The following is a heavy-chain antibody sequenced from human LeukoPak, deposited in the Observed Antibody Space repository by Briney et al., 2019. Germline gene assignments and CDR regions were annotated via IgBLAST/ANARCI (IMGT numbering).Heavy chain of an antibody. Sequence: SVKVSCKASGGTFSSDAISWVRQAPGQGLEWMGGIIPIFGTANYAQKFQGRVTITADKSTSTAYMELSCLRSEDTAVYYCARRSSPWYFDYWGQGTLVTVSS. V-gene: IGHV1-69*06. CDR1: GGTFSSDA. D-gene: IGHD6-6*01. CDR2: IIPIFGTA. J-gene: IGHJ4*02. CDR3: ARRSSPWYFDY.